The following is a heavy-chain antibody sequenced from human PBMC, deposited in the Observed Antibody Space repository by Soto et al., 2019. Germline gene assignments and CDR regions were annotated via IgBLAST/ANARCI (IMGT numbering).Heavy chain of an antibody. CDR2: IYWDDDK. CDR1: GFSLSTSGVG. CDR3: AHSLDVWLIPNTAARRVPGVFDY. V-gene: IGHV2-5*02. D-gene: IGHD6-6*01. Sequence: QITLKESGPTLVKPTQTLTLTCTFSGFSLSTSGVGVGWIRQPPGKALEWLALIYWDDDKRYSPSLKSRLIITKDTSKNQVVLTMTNMDPVDTATYYCAHSLDVWLIPNTAARRVPGVFDYWGQGTLVTVSS. J-gene: IGHJ4*02.